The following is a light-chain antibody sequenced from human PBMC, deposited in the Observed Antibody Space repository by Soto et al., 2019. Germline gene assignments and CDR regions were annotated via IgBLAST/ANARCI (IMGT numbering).Light chain of an antibody. J-gene: IGLJ3*02. CDR3: SSYANTYNWV. CDR1: SSDVGANNF. CDR2: GVT. V-gene: IGLV2-14*01. Sequence: QAVVTQPASVSGSPGQSITISCTGTSSDVGANNFVSWYQQHPGKAPKLLIYGVTNRPSGVSNRFSGSKSGNTASLSISGLQADDDGDYYCSSYANTYNWVFGGGTKLTVL.